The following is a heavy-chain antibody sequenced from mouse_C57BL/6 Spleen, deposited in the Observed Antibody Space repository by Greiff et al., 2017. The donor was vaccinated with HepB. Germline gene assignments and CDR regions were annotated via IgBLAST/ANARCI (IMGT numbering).Heavy chain of an antibody. D-gene: IGHD2-5*01. CDR1: GFTFSDYG. CDR3: ARRSNGPYALDY. J-gene: IGHJ4*01. CDR2: ISSGSSTI. V-gene: IGHV5-17*01. Sequence: DVHLVESGGGLVKPGGSLKLSCAASGFTFSDYGMHWVRQAPEKGLEWVAYISSGSSTINYADTVKGRFTISRDNAKNTLFLKMTSLRSEDTAMYYCARRSNGPYALDYWGQGTSVTVSS.